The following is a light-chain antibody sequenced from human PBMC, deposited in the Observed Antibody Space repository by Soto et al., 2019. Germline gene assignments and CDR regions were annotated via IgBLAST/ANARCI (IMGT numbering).Light chain of an antibody. V-gene: IGKV2-24*01. CDR1: QSLVHIDGNTY. CDR3: MQATQSYT. CDR2: KIS. J-gene: IGKJ2*01. Sequence: DIVLTQTRLSSPVTLGQPASISCRSSQSLVHIDGNTYFNWLQQRPGQPPRLLIYKISNRFPGVPDRFSGSGAGTDLTLKISRVEAEDVGVYYCMQATQSYTFGQGTMLEIK.